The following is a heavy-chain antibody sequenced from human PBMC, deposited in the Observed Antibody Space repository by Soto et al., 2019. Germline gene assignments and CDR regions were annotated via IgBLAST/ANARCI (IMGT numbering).Heavy chain of an antibody. D-gene: IGHD3-10*01. J-gene: IGHJ6*03. CDR3: AKHKRRFGELLSYYMDV. CDR1: GFTFSSYS. Sequence: GGSLRLSCAASGFTFSSYSMNWVRQAPGKGLEWVSSISSSSSYIYYADSVKGRFTISRDNAKNSLYLQMNSLRAEDTAVYYCAKHKRRFGELLSYYMDVWGKGTTVTVSS. CDR2: ISSSSSYI. V-gene: IGHV3-21*01.